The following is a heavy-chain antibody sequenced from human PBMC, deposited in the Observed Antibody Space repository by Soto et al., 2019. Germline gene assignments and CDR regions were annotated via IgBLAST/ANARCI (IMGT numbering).Heavy chain of an antibody. CDR3: AKDITARPRGFDR. V-gene: IGHV3-23*01. J-gene: IGHJ4*02. D-gene: IGHD6-6*01. CDR2: IGNSGSTT. CDR1: GLTFSSYS. Sequence: EVQLLESGGGLVQPGGSLRLSSAASGLTFSSYSMSWVRQAPGKGLEWVSAIGNSGSTTYYTDSVKGRLTISRDNSKNKLYLKMNSLRVVETDIYYCAKDITARPRGFDRWGQGTLVNVSS.